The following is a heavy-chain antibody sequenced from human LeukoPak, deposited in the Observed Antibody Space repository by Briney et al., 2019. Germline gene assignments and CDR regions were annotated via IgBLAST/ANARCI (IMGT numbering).Heavy chain of an antibody. CDR3: ARGWYSSGWYTLDS. J-gene: IGHJ4*02. V-gene: IGHV4-59*01. CDR2: IYYSGST. D-gene: IGHD6-19*01. Sequence: SETLSLTCTVSGGSISSYYWSWIRQPPGKGLEWIGYIYYSGSTNYNPSLKSRVTISVDTSKNQFSLQLSSVTAADTAVYYCARGWYSSGWYTLDSWGQGALVTVSS. CDR1: GGSISSYY.